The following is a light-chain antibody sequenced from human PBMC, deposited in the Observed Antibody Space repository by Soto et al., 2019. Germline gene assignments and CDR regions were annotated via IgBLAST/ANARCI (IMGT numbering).Light chain of an antibody. Sequence: EIVFTQSPATLSLSPGERATLSCRASETIRNLLAWYQQRPGQAPRLLIYDAFSRAPGIPARFSGGGSGTDFTLTISSLEPEDFAVYYCQQRNVWPPITFGQGTRLEIK. CDR2: DAF. J-gene: IGKJ5*01. CDR1: ETIRNL. V-gene: IGKV3-11*01. CDR3: QQRNVWPPIT.